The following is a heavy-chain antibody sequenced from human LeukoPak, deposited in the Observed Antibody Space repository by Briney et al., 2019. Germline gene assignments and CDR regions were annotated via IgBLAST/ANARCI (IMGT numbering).Heavy chain of an antibody. CDR2: ISSSGSTM. V-gene: IGHV3-11*01. J-gene: IGHJ4*02. Sequence: PGGSLRLSCAASGFTFSDYYMSWIRQAPGKGLEWVSYISSSGSTMYYADSVKDRFTISRDSAKNSLYLQMSSLRAEDTAVYYCAREAYYDSSGYYDYWGQGTLVTVSS. CDR3: AREAYYDSSGYYDY. D-gene: IGHD3-22*01. CDR1: GFTFSDYY.